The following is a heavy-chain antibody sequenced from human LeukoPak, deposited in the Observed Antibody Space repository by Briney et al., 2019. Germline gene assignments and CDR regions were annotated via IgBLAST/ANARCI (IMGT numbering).Heavy chain of an antibody. CDR1: GFTFSSYA. CDR3: ARDLGGY. Sequence: GGSLRLSCAASGFTFSSYAMSWVRQAPGKGLEWVSGLRDSGSSTYYADSVKGRFTISRDNSKNSLYLQMNSLRAEDTAVYYCARDLGGYWGQGTLVTVSS. V-gene: IGHV3-23*01. J-gene: IGHJ4*02. D-gene: IGHD2-15*01. CDR2: LRDSGSST.